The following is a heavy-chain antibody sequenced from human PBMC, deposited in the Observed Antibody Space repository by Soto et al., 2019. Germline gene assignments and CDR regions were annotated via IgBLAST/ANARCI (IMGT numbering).Heavy chain of an antibody. J-gene: IGHJ6*02. V-gene: IGHV4-59*12. CDR1: GGSISSYY. CDR2: IYYSGST. Sequence: SETLSLTCTVSGGSISSYYWSWIRQPPGKGLEWIGYIYYSGSTNYNPSLKSRVTISVDTSKNQFSLKLSSVTAADTAVYYCARDRDTAMMNYGMGVWGQGTTVTVSS. D-gene: IGHD5-18*01. CDR3: ARDRDTAMMNYGMGV.